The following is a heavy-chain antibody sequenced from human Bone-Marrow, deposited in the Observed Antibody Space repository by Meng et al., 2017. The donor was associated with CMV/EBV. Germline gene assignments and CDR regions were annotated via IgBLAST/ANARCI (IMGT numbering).Heavy chain of an antibody. D-gene: IGHD3-10*01. J-gene: IGHJ4*02. V-gene: IGHV4-34*01. CDR3: ARAGTYYYGSVLNR. CDR2: INHSGST. CDR1: GGSLSGYY. Sequence: SQTLSLTCAVYGGSLSGYYWSWIRQPPGKGLEWIGEINHSGSTNYNPSLKSRVTISGDTSKNQFSLKLSSVTAADTAVYYCARAGTYYYGSVLNRWGQGTLVTVSS.